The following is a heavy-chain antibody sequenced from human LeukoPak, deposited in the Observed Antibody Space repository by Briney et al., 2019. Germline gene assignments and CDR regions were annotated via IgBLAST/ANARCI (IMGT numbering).Heavy chain of an antibody. J-gene: IGHJ4*02. CDR3: ARHGGGCVSTNCYSYALDS. CDR1: GGSISSSTYY. D-gene: IGHD2-2*01. CDR2: IYYSGKT. Sequence: SETLSLTCTVSGGSISSSTYYWGWIRQPPGKGLEWIGSIYYSGKTYYNPSLKSRVTISVDTSKNQFSLKLTSVTAADTAFYYCARHGGGCVSTNCYSYALDSWGQGTLVTVSS. V-gene: IGHV4-39*01.